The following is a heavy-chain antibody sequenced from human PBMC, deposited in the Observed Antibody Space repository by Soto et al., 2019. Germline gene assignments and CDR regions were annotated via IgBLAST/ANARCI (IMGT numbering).Heavy chain of an antibody. CDR1: GFTFSSYG. CDR2: IWYDGSNK. CDR3: ASSEGRDILTLDAFDI. J-gene: IGHJ3*02. V-gene: IGHV3-33*08. D-gene: IGHD3-9*01. Sequence: GGSLRLSCAASGFTFSSYGMHWVRQAPGKGLEWVAVIWYDGSNKYYADSVKGRFTISRDNSKNTLYLQMNSLRAEDTAVYYCASSEGRDILTLDAFDIWGQGTMVTVSS.